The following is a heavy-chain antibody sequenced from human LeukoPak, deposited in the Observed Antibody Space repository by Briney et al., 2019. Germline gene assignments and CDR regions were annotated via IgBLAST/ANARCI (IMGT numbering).Heavy chain of an antibody. CDR1: GGSISSGGYY. CDR2: IYYSCST. D-gene: IGHD3-22*01. Sequence: SETLSLTCTVSGGSISSGGYYWSWIPQHPGKGLEWIRYIYYSCSTYYNPSLKSLVTISVDTSKNQFSRKLTSVIAADRAGYYCARAYYYDSSGYYESVMDYWGQGTLVTVSS. J-gene: IGHJ4*02. CDR3: ARAYYYDSSGYYESVMDY. V-gene: IGHV4-31*01.